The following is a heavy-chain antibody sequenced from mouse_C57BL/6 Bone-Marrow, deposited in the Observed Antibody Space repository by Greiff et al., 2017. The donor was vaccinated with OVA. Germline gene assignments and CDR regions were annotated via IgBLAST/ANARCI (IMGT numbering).Heavy chain of an antibody. D-gene: IGHD1-1*01. Sequence: QVQLQQPGPGLVAPSQSLSLTCTASGFSFTSYGVDWVRQPPGQGLEWLGDIWGGGSTTYYSALKSKLSTSKDNSKSQVFLKMNSLQTDDTAMDYCAKHGEGGSSSFAYWGQGTLVTVSA. CDR1: GFSFTSYG. CDR3: AKHGEGGSSSFAY. V-gene: IGHV2-9*01. J-gene: IGHJ3*01. CDR2: IWGGGST.